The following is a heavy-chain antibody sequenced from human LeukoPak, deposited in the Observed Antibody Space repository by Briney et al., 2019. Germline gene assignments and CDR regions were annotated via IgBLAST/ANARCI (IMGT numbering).Heavy chain of an antibody. J-gene: IGHJ5*02. Sequence: SQTLSLTCTVSGGSISSGSYYWSWIRQPAGKGLEWIGRVYTSGSTNYNPSLKSRVTISVDTSKNQFSLKLSSVTAADTAVYYCARVVTGEANWFDPWGQGTLVTVSS. CDR1: GGSISSGSYY. V-gene: IGHV4-61*02. CDR3: ARVVTGEANWFDP. CDR2: VYTSGST. D-gene: IGHD5-18*01.